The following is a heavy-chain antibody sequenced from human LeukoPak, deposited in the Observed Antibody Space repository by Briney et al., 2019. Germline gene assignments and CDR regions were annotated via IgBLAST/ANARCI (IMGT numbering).Heavy chain of an antibody. CDR1: GFTFSSYG. CDR2: ISYDGSNK. CDR3: AKTDQSIAAAGGLLAFDI. J-gene: IGHJ3*02. Sequence: PGGSLRLSCAASGFTFSSYGMHWVRQAPGKGLEWVAVISYDGSNKYYADSVKGRFTISRDNSKNTLYLQMNSLRAEDTAVYYCAKTDQSIAAAGGLLAFDIWGQGTMVTVSS. D-gene: IGHD6-13*01. V-gene: IGHV3-30*18.